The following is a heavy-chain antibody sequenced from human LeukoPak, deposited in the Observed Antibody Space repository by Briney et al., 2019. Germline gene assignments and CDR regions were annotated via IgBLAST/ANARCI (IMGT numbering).Heavy chain of an antibody. CDR2: ISGSGGNT. CDR1: GFTFSSYA. V-gene: IGHV3-23*01. CDR3: ARGSTLGYCSSTSCPPRAFDY. D-gene: IGHD2-2*01. J-gene: IGHJ4*02. Sequence: GGSLRLSCAASGFTFSSYAMSWVRQAPGKGLEWVSTISGSGGNTYYADSVKGRFTISRDNAKNSLYLQMNSLRAEDTAVYYCARGSTLGYCSSTSCPPRAFDYWGQGTLVTVSS.